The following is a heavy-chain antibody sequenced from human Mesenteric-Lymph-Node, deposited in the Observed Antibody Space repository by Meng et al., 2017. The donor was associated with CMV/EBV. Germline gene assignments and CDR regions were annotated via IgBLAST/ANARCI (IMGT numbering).Heavy chain of an antibody. CDR3: AREVGVAASGTGYFDY. CDR1: GYTFSNYY. CDR2: INPSGGST. V-gene: IGHV1-46*01. Sequence: GYTFSNYYRHWVRQAPGQGLEWMGIINPSGGSTRYTQKFEGRVTMTRDTSTSTVYMELRSLRSEDTAVYYCAREVGVAASGTGYFDYWGQGTLVTVSS. J-gene: IGHJ4*02. D-gene: IGHD6-13*01.